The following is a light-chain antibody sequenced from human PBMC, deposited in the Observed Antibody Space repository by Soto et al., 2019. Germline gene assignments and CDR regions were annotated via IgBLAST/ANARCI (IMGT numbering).Light chain of an antibody. CDR2: AAS. J-gene: IGKJ3*01. CDR1: QVISNY. CDR3: QKDNSAPFT. V-gene: IGKV1-27*01. Sequence: DIQMTQSPSSLSASVGDRVTITCRASQVISNYLAWYQQKPGKDPKLLIYAASTLQYGVPSRFSGSGSGTDFTLTISSLQPEDFATYYCQKDNSAPFTFGAGTKVDIK.